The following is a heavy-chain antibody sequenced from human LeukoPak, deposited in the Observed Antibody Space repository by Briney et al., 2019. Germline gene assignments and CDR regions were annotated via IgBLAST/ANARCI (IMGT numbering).Heavy chain of an antibody. J-gene: IGHJ6*02. CDR3: ARDLEYCSGGSCYPGGMDV. Sequence: GGSLRLSCAASGFTFSSYSMNWVRQASGKGLEWVSYISSSSSTIYYADSVKGRFTISRDNAKNSLYLQMNSLRAEDTAVYYCARDLEYCSGGSCYPGGMDVWGQGTTVTVSS. CDR1: GFTFSSYS. CDR2: ISSSSSTI. D-gene: IGHD2-15*01. V-gene: IGHV3-48*01.